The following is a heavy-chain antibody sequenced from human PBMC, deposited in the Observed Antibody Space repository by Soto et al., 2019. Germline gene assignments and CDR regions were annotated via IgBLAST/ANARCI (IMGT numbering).Heavy chain of an antibody. CDR2: ISSGGSYI. CDR3: TRDQGGSYDSWFDP. D-gene: IGHD1-26*01. Sequence: EVQVVESGGGLVQPGGSLRLSCSFTFSMYSMSWVRQAPGKGLEWVASISSGGSYIKYADSVKGRFTISRDNAKNSVSLQMNSLRVDDTAVYFCTRDQGGSYDSWFDPWGQGTLVIVSS. CDR1: FTFSMYS. V-gene: IGHV3-21*01. J-gene: IGHJ5*02.